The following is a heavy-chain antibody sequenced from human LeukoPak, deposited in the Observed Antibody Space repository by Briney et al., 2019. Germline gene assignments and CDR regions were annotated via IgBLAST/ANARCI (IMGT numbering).Heavy chain of an antibody. CDR2: ISGSGGST. CDR3: AKLPPPPKYYDILTGYYSPDY. J-gene: IGHJ4*02. V-gene: IGHV3-23*01. Sequence: PGGSLRLSCAASGFTFSSYAMSWVRQAPGKGLEWVSAISGSGGSTYYADSVKGRFTISRDNSKNTLYLQMNSLRAEDTAVYYCAKLPPPPKYYDILTGYYSPDYWGQGTLVTVSS. CDR1: GFTFSSYA. D-gene: IGHD3-9*01.